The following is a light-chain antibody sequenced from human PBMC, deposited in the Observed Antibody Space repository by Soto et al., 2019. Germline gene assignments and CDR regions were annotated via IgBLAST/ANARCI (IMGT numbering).Light chain of an antibody. J-gene: IGKJ4*01. Sequence: MTQSPATLSVSPGERATLSCRASQSVSSNLAWYQQKPGKAPKLLINKASDLESGVPSRFSGSGSGTEFTLTISRLQPDDFATYYCQQYNTYSPVTFGGGTKVEVK. CDR2: KAS. CDR1: QSVSSN. CDR3: QQYNTYSPVT. V-gene: IGKV1-5*03.